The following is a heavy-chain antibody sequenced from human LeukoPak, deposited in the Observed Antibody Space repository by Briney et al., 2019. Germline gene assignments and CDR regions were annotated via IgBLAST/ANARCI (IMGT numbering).Heavy chain of an antibody. Sequence: SGGSLRLSCTVSGFTVSSNSMGWVRQAPGKGLEWVSFIYSGGNTHYSDSVKGRFTISRDNSKNTLYLQMNSLRADDTAVYYCARRAGEYSHPYDYWGQGTLVTVSS. CDR3: ARRAGEYSHPYDY. CDR1: GFTVSSNS. CDR2: IYSGGNT. J-gene: IGHJ4*02. D-gene: IGHD4-17*01. V-gene: IGHV3-53*01.